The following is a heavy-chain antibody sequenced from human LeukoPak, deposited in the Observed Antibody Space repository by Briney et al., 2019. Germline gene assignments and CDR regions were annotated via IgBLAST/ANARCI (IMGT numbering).Heavy chain of an antibody. CDR3: ARVDGYSYGPIDY. V-gene: IGHV3-7*01. Sequence: GESLTLSCAASGFTISSYWMSWVRQPPGKGLEWVANIKQDGSEKYYVDSVKGRFTSSKDNAKNSLYLQMNSLRAEDTAGDYCARVDGYSYGPIDYWGQGTLVTVSS. CDR2: IKQDGSEK. J-gene: IGHJ4*02. CDR1: GFTISSYW. D-gene: IGHD5-18*01.